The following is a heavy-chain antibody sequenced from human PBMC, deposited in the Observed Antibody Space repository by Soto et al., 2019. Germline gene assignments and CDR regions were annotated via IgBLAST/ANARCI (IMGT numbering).Heavy chain of an antibody. D-gene: IGHD2-2*01. CDR2: ISSSGSTK. J-gene: IGHJ3*02. V-gene: IGHV3-48*03. CDR1: GFTFSSYE. CDR3: ARDRGCSSTGCYPYALDI. Sequence: EVQLVESGGGLVQPGGSLRLSCAASGFTFSSYEMNCVRQAPGKGLEWVSYISSSGSTKYYADSVKGPFTISSANAKNSLCVQMHSLRAEYRAVYYCARDRGCSSTGCYPYALDIWGQGTMVTVSS.